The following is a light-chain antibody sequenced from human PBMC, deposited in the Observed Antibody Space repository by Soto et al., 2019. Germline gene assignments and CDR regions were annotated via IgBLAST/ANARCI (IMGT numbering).Light chain of an antibody. J-gene: IGLJ3*02. CDR1: SSDVGVYNY. V-gene: IGLV2-8*01. CDR3: NSHADTHALL. Sequence: QSVLTQPPSASGAPGQSVTISCTGTSSDVGVYNYVPWYQQHPGKAPKLIIYEDSMRPPGVPDRFSGSKSANTASLTVSGLQAEDEADYYCNSHADTHALLFGGGTKVTVL. CDR2: EDS.